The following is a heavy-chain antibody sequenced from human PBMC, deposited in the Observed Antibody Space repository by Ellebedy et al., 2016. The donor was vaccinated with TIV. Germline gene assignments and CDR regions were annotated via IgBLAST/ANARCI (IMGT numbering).Heavy chain of an antibody. D-gene: IGHD3-3*01. CDR3: ARDALFRGWYFDL. J-gene: IGHJ2*01. CDR2: ISGSGGRT. V-gene: IGHV3-23*01. CDR1: GFTFMNYA. Sequence: PGGSLRLSCAASGFTFMNYAMSWVRQAPGKGLEWVSAISGSGGRTYYADSVKGRFTISRDNSKNTLYLQMNSLRAEDTAVYHCARDALFRGWYFDLWGRGTLVTVSS.